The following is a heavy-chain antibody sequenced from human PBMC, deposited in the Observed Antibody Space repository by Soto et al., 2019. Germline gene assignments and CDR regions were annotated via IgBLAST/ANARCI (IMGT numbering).Heavy chain of an antibody. CDR2: IYYSGST. CDR1: GGSISSGGYY. D-gene: IGHD3-22*01. CDR3: ARVVKWPPSPYYYYYMDV. V-gene: IGHV4-31*03. Sequence: SETLSLTCTVSGGSISSGGYYWSWIRQHPGKGLEWIGYIYYSGSTYYNPSLKSRVTISVDTSKNQFSPKLSSVTAADTAVYYCARVVKWPPSPYYYYYMDVWGKGTTVTVSS. J-gene: IGHJ6*03.